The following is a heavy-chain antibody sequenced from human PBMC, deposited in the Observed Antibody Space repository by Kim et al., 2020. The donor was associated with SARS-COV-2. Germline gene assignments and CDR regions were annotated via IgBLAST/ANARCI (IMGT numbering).Heavy chain of an antibody. D-gene: IGHD3-3*02. CDR3: GRGHLPINP. CDR2: INRLGKT. Sequence: SETLSLTCGVDGGPFGDYYWAWIRQPPGKGLEWIGEINRLGKTNFNPSLKSRVSISIDTSKNQFSLRLMSVTAADAAVYFCGRGHLPINPWGQGTLVTVSS. V-gene: IGHV4-34*01. CDR1: GGPFGDYY. J-gene: IGHJ5*02.